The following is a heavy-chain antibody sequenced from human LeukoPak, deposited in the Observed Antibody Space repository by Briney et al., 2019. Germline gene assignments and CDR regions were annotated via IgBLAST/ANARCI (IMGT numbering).Heavy chain of an antibody. CDR3: ARGAYGDAPSKDAFDI. CDR1: EFTFSDHY. CDR2: ISTSSNYR. V-gene: IGHV3-11*06. Sequence: SGGSLRLSCAASEFTFSDHYMSWIRQAPGKGLERVSHISTSSNYRKYADSVKGRFTISRDNAKNSLYLQMNSLRAEDTAVYYCARGAYGDAPSKDAFDIWGQGTMVTVSS. J-gene: IGHJ3*02. D-gene: IGHD4-17*01.